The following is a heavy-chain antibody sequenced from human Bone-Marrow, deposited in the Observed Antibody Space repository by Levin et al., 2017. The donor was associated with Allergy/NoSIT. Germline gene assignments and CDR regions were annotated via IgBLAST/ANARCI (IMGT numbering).Heavy chain of an antibody. J-gene: IGHJ4*02. D-gene: IGHD3-9*01. CDR2: INPSGGST. CDR3: ARDSSYYDILTGYYPGVFDY. Sequence: GESLKISCKASGYTFTSYYMHWVRQAPGQGLEWMGIINPSGGSTSYAQKFQGRVTMTRDTSTSTVYMELSSLRSEDTAVYYCARDSSYYDILTGYYPGVFDYWGQGTLVTVSS. CDR1: GYTFTSYY. V-gene: IGHV1-46*03.